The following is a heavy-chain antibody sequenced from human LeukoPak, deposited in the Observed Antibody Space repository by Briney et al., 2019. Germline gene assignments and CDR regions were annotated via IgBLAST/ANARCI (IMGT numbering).Heavy chain of an antibody. CDR3: ASGSYYYDSSGYRVFDY. Sequence: ASVKVSCKASGGTFSSYAISLVRHAPGQGLEWMGWIIPIFGTANYAQKFQSRVTITTDESTSTAYMELSSLRSEDTAVYYCASGSYYYDSSGYRVFDYWGQGTLVTVSS. CDR1: GGTFSSYA. J-gene: IGHJ4*02. V-gene: IGHV1-69*05. D-gene: IGHD3-22*01. CDR2: IIPIFGTA.